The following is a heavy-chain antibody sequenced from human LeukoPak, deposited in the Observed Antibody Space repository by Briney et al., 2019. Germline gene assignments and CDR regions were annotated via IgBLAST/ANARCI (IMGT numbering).Heavy chain of an antibody. D-gene: IGHD3-10*01. V-gene: IGHV1-2*02. CDR2: INPNSGGI. CDR3: ARDLRVYYYGSGSFPN. Sequence: GASVRVSCKASGYTFTGYYMHWVRQAPGQGLEWMGWINPNSGGINNAQKFQGRVTMTRDTSISTAYMELSRLRSDDTAVYYCARDLRVYYYGSGSFPNWGQGTLVTVSS. J-gene: IGHJ4*02. CDR1: GYTFTGYY.